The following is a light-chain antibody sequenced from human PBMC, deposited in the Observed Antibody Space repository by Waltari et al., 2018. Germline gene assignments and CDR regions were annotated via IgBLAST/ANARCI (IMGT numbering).Light chain of an antibody. CDR2: AAS. J-gene: IGKJ1*01. CDR3: QNHERLPAT. V-gene: IGKV3-20*01. Sequence: IVLTQSPGTLSLSPGERATMACRASQSIGKYLVWYQQRPCQAPRHLISAASTRSTGIPDSVRGSGTGTYFSLTISRLEPEDFAVYYCQNHERLPATFGQGTKVEIK. CDR1: QSIGKY.